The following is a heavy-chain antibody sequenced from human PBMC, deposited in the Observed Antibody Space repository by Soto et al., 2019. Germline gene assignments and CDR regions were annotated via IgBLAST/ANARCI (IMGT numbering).Heavy chain of an antibody. CDR3: AKDPGYSGYDQGYFQH. V-gene: IGHV3-23*01. CDR2: ISGSGGST. J-gene: IGHJ1*01. CDR1: GFTFSSYA. Sequence: GGSLRLSCAASGFTFSSYAMSWVRQAPGKGLEWVSAISGSGGSTYYADSVKGRFTISRDNSKNTLYLQMNSLRAEDTAVYYCAKDPGYSGYDQGYFQHWGQGTLVTVSS. D-gene: IGHD5-12*01.